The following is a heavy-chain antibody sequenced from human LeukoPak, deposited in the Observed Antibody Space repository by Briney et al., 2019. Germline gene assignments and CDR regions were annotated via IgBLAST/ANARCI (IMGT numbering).Heavy chain of an antibody. CDR1: GYTFTSYY. J-gene: IGHJ4*02. V-gene: IGHV1-46*01. D-gene: IGHD3-3*01. Sequence: GASVKVSCKASGYTFTSYYMHWVRQAPGQGLEWVGIINSSGGSTSYAQKFQGRVTMTRDTSTSTVYMELSSLRSEDTAVYYCARDRAIFGVVTHNYFDYWGQGTLVTVSS. CDR3: ARDRAIFGVVTHNYFDY. CDR2: INSSGGST.